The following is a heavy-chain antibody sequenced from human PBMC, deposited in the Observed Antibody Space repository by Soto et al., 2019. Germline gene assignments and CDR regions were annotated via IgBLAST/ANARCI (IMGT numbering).Heavy chain of an antibody. CDR1: GDSFRSYY. CDR2: IYYSGST. V-gene: IGHV4-59*01. Sequence: QVQLQESGPGLAKPSETLSLTCTVSGDSFRSYYWTWIRQPPGKGLEWIGFIYYSGSTTYNPSLKSRVAISVDSSKNQFSLKLNSVTAADTAVYYCARGEGSSWAQPYNYGMDVWGQGTTVTVSS. J-gene: IGHJ6*02. D-gene: IGHD6-13*01. CDR3: ARGEGSSWAQPYNYGMDV.